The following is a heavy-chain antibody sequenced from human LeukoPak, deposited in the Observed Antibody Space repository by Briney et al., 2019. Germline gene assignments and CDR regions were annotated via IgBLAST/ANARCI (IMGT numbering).Heavy chain of an antibody. V-gene: IGHV3-23*01. J-gene: IGHJ4*02. D-gene: IGHD2-21*01. CDR3: AREMSAPQPYRLDY. Sequence: PGGSLRLSCATSGFTFSSYGLNWVRQAPGKGLEWVSTVSPSGCSTYYADSVKGRFTISRDNSKNTLYLEMNGLRAEDTAVYECAREMSAPQPYRLDYWGQGTLVTVSS. CDR1: GFTFSSYG. CDR2: VSPSGCST.